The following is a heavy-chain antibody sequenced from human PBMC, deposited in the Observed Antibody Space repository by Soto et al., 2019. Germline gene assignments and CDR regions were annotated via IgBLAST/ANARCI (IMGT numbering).Heavy chain of an antibody. J-gene: IGHJ6*02. Sequence: QVQLVQSGAEVKKPGASVKVSCKASGYTFTSYGISWVRQAPGQGLEWMGWISAYNGNTNYAQKRRCGVTMTTHTTTSTAYMKLRSLRSNDTAVYYCASGEKKIVLVPAIKPNYYYGMDVWGQGTTVTVSS. D-gene: IGHD2-2*01. CDR1: GYTFTSYG. V-gene: IGHV1-18*01. CDR3: ASGEKKIVLVPAIKPNYYYGMDV. CDR2: ISAYNGNT.